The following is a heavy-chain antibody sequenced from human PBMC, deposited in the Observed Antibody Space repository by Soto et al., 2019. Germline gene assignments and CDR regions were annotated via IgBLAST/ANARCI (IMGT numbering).Heavy chain of an antibody. Sequence: WTWLRQSPGKGLEWIGYIYSSGNTNYNPSLKSRVTISVDTSNNQFSLKLTSMTAADSAVYYCARGGGWLPDLWGQGTLVTVST. CDR2: IYSSGNT. J-gene: IGHJ4*02. V-gene: IGHV4-59*01. D-gene: IGHD3-22*01. CDR3: ARGGGWLPDL.